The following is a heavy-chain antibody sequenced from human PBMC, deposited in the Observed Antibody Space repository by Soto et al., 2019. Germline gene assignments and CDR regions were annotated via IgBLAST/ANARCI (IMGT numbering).Heavy chain of an antibody. CDR3: ARDRGRGTDGADY. D-gene: IGHD3-16*01. J-gene: IGHJ4*02. Sequence: QVQLVQSGPEVRKPGASVKVSCKASGYTLTTYYIYWVRQAPRQGLEWMGRINPSSGSTNFAPKCQGRLTMTRDTSTSTVYMEFSSLRSDATVVYSCARDRGRGTDGADYWGQGTLVTVSS. V-gene: IGHV1-46*01. CDR1: GYTLTTYY. CDR2: INPSSGST.